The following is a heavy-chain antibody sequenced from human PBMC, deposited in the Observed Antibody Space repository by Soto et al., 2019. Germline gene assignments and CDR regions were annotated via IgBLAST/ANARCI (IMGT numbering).Heavy chain of an antibody. V-gene: IGHV3-23*01. Sequence: GGSLRLSCAASGFTFSSYAMSWVRQAPGKGLEWVSAISGSGGSTYYADAVKGRFTISRDNSKNTLYLQMNSLRAEDTAVYYCANSRYYGDYGWYFDLWGRGTLVTVPS. J-gene: IGHJ2*01. CDR1: GFTFSSYA. D-gene: IGHD4-17*01. CDR3: ANSRYYGDYGWYFDL. CDR2: ISGSGGST.